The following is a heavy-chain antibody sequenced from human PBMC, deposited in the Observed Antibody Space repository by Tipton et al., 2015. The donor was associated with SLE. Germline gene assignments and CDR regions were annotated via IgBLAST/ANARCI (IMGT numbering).Heavy chain of an antibody. CDR1: GFTFSSYG. CDR3: ARGADGSGTYYTKIGPRNDF. Sequence: SLRLSCAASGFTFSSYGMSWVRQAPGKGLEWISFISSSGTTMYYAGSVRGRFTISRDNAKNSLYLQMNSLRAEDTAVYYCARGADGSGTYYTKIGPRNDFWGQGTLVTVPS. V-gene: IGHV3-48*03. J-gene: IGHJ4*02. D-gene: IGHD3-10*01. CDR2: ISSSGTTM.